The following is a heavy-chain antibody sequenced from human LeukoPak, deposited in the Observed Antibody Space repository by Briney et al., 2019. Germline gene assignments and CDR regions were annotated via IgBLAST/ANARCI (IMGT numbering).Heavy chain of an antibody. Sequence: GRSLRLSCAASGFTFSSYAMHWVRQAPGKGLEWVAVISYDGSNKYYADSVKGRFTISRDNSKNTLYLQMNSLRAEDTAVYYCASSSSWDAFDIWDQGTMVTVSS. J-gene: IGHJ3*02. CDR3: ASSSSWDAFDI. D-gene: IGHD6-13*01. CDR1: GFTFSSYA. V-gene: IGHV3-30*04. CDR2: ISYDGSNK.